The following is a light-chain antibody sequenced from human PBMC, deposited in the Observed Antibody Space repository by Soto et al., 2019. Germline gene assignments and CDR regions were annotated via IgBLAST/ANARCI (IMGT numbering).Light chain of an antibody. CDR3: QQYDNWPPLT. Sequence: EIVMTQSPATLSVSPGEGATLSCRASQSVSSNFAWYQQKPGQAPRLLIYGASTRATGIPAMFSGSGSGTDFTLTISSLQSEDFAVYYCQQYDNWPPLTFGGGTKVDIK. CDR2: GAS. J-gene: IGKJ4*01. V-gene: IGKV3-15*01. CDR1: QSVSSN.